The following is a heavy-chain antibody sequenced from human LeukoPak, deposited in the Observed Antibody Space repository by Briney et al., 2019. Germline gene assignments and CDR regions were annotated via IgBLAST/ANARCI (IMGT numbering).Heavy chain of an antibody. J-gene: IGHJ5*02. Sequence: AASVKVSCKASGGTFSSYAISWVRQAPGQGLEWMGGIIPIFGTANYAQKFQGRVTITADESTSTAYMELRSLRSEDTAVYYCARARFDYGSGSYWFDPWGQGTLVTVSS. V-gene: IGHV1-69*01. D-gene: IGHD3-10*01. CDR3: ARARFDYGSGSYWFDP. CDR2: IIPIFGTA. CDR1: GGTFSSYA.